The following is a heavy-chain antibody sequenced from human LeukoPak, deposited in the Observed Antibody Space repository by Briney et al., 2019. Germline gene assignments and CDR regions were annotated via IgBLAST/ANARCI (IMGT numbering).Heavy chain of an antibody. J-gene: IGHJ4*02. D-gene: IGHD1-26*01. CDR3: ARSRPTNYFDY. V-gene: IGHV4-39*01. Sequence: SETLSLTCTVSGGSIGSSSYYWGWIRQPPGKGLEWIGSIYYSGSTYYNPSLKSRVTISVDTSKNQFSLKLSSVTAADTAVYYCARSRPTNYFDYWGQGTLVTVSS. CDR1: GGSIGSSSYY. CDR2: IYYSGST.